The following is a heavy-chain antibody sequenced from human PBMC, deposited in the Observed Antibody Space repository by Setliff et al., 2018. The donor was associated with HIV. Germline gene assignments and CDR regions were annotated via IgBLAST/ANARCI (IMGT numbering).Heavy chain of an antibody. CDR3: ARDQGYYDSSGYYYVGDAFDI. D-gene: IGHD3-22*01. J-gene: IGHJ3*02. Sequence: ASVKVSCKASGYTFPNYGIAWVRQVPGHGLEWMGWISPQNGKTKYAQKFQGRVTMTRDTSISTAYMELSRLRSDDTAVYYCARDQGYYDSSGYYYVGDAFDIWGQGTMVTVSS. V-gene: IGHV1-18*01. CDR1: GYTFPNYG. CDR2: ISPQNGKT.